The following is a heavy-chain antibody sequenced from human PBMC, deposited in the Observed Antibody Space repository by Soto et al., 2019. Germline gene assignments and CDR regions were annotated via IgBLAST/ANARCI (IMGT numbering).Heavy chain of an antibody. V-gene: IGHV3-74*03. J-gene: IGHJ3*02. CDR1: GSSFTGSG. D-gene: IGHD2-21*02. CDR3: VRDRRLRGHPFDI. CDR2: ISFDGTAT. Sequence: EVQLVKSGGALVQLGGPLRLPVEASGSSFTGSGMHWVRQAPGMGLVWVSRISFDGTATTSADAVKGRFIISRDNAKNTLFLQMHHLRADDTAMYYCVRDRRLRGHPFDIWGQGTFVSVSS.